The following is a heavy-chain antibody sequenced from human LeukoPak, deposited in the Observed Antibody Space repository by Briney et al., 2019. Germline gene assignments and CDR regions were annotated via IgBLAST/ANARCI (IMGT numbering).Heavy chain of an antibody. CDR1: GYSFPTFW. Sequence: GESLKISCKASGYSFPTFWIGWVRQMPGKGLEWMGIIYPADSDTRYSPSFQGQVTISADKSISTAYLQWSSLQASDTAMYYCARRHFYESGGYSDYWGQGTLVTVSS. D-gene: IGHD3-22*01. J-gene: IGHJ4*02. CDR2: IYPADSDT. V-gene: IGHV5-51*01. CDR3: ARRHFYESGGYSDY.